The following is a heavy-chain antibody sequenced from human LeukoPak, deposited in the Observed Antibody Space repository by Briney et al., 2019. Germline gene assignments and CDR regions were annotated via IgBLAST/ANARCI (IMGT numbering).Heavy chain of an antibody. Sequence: ASVKVSCKASGYTFTTYCMHWVRQAPGQGLEWMGIINPSDSGTSYAQKFQGRVTMTRDTSTSTVYMELSSLRSEDTAVYYCARWSEPYDILTGGFDPWGQGTLVTVSS. J-gene: IGHJ5*02. CDR3: ARWSEPYDILTGGFDP. CDR1: GYTFTTYC. CDR2: INPSDSGT. D-gene: IGHD3-9*01. V-gene: IGHV1-46*01.